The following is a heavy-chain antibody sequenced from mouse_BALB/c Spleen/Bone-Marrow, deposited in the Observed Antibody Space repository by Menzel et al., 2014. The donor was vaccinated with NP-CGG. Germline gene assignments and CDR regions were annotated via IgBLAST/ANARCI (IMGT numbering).Heavy chain of an antibody. D-gene: IGHD1-1*01. Sequence: EVQLVESGGGLVQPGGSLKLSCAASGFDFSRYWMSWVRQAPGKGLKWIGEINPESSTINYTPSLKDKFIISRDNAKNTLFLQMTKVRSEDTALYYCARLNYYGNLFVWGAGTTVTVSS. V-gene: IGHV4-1*02. CDR2: INPESSTI. CDR1: GFDFSRYW. J-gene: IGHJ1*01. CDR3: ARLNYYGNLFV.